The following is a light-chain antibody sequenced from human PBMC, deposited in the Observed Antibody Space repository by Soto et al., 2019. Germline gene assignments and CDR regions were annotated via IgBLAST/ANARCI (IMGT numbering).Light chain of an antibody. CDR1: SSDVGGYNY. CDR3: SSYTSSSIDYV. Sequence: QSVLTQPASVSGSPGQSITISCTGTSSDVGGYNYVSWYQQHPGKAPKLMIYEVSNRPSGVSNPFSGSKSGNTASLTISGLQAEHEADYYCSSYTSSSIDYVFGTGTKLTVL. CDR2: EVS. V-gene: IGLV2-14*01. J-gene: IGLJ1*01.